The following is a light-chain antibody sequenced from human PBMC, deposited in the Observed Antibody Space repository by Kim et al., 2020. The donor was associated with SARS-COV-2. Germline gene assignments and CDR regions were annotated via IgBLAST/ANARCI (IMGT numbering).Light chain of an antibody. V-gene: IGKV1-27*01. Sequence: SSIGDRVTITCRASQDIANSLAWYQQKPGKVPQVLIYAASTLQSGVPSRFSGSGSGTEFTLSIGSLQTEDVATYYCHKYNSGPWTFGPGTKVDIK. CDR2: AAS. J-gene: IGKJ1*01. CDR1: QDIANS. CDR3: HKYNSGPWT.